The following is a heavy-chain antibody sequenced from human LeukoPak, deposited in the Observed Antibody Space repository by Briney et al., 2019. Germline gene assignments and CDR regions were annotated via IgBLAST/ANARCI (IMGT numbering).Heavy chain of an antibody. J-gene: IGHJ4*02. Sequence: AGGSLRLSCAASEFTFSGYWMSWFRQAPGKGLEWVATIKQDGSETDYVDSVKGRFTISRDNAKNSLYLQMNSLGIEDTAVYYCARAQWRRPDYWGQGTLVTVSS. D-gene: IGHD5-12*01. CDR1: EFTFSGYW. CDR3: ARAQWRRPDY. CDR2: IKQDGSET. V-gene: IGHV3-7*02.